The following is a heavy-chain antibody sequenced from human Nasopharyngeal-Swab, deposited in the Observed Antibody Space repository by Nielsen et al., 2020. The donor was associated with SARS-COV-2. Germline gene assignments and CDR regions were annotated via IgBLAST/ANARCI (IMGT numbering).Heavy chain of an antibody. J-gene: IGHJ5*02. CDR2: IYYSGST. D-gene: IGHD1-20*01. V-gene: IGHV4-34*09. CDR3: ARAKSNWNPNWFDP. Sequence: SETLSLPFAVYGGSFSGYSWSWIRQPPGKGLEWIGYIYYSGSTYYNPSLKSRVTISVDTSKNQFSLKLSSVTDADTAVYYCARAKSNWNPNWFDPWGQGTQVTVSS. CDR1: GGSFSGYS.